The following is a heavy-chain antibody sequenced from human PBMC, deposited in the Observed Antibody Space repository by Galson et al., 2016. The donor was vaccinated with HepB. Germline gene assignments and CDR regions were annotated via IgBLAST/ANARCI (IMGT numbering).Heavy chain of an antibody. J-gene: IGHJ4*02. Sequence: CAISGDSVSSNIAAWNWIRQSPSRGLEWLGRTYYRSKYYNDYAVSVKGRISINPDTSKNQFSLQLNSVTPEDTAVYYCARAWGLNENFYFDYWGQGTLVTVSS. V-gene: IGHV6-1*01. CDR1: GDSVSSNIAA. D-gene: IGHD1-1*01. CDR3: ARAWGLNENFYFDY. CDR2: TYYRSKYYN.